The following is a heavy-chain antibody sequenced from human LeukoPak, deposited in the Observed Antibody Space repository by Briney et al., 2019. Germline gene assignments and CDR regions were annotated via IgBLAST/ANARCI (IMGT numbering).Heavy chain of an antibody. V-gene: IGHV1-69*04. CDR1: GGTFSSYA. D-gene: IGHD3-10*01. CDR2: IIPILGIA. J-gene: IGHJ4*02. CDR3: ARVIHSHYAVRGVIIHRYFDY. Sequence: GASVKVSCKASGGTFSSYAISWVRQAPGQGLEWMGRIIPILGIANYAQKFQGRVTITADKSTSTAYMELSSLRSEDTAVYYCARVIHSHYAVRGVIIHRYFDYWGQGTLVTVSS.